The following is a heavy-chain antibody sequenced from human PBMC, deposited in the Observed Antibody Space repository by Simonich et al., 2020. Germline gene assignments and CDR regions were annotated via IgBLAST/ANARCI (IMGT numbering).Heavy chain of an antibody. V-gene: IGHV3-21*01. CDR3: ARANERDY. D-gene: IGHD1-1*01. CDR1: GFTFSSYS. J-gene: IGHJ4*02. CDR2: ISRRSSYI. Sequence: EVQLVESGGGLVKPGGSLRLSCAASGFTFSSYSMNWVRQAPGKGLECVSSISRRSSYIYYADSVKGRFTISRDNAKNSLYLQMNSLRAEDTAVYYCARANERDYWGQGTLVTVSS.